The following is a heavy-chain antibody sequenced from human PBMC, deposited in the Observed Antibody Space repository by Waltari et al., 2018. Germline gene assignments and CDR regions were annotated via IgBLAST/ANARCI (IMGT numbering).Heavy chain of an antibody. CDR1: GGSISSGSYY. CDR3: ARDKNLRRCSGGSCYRAGGAFDI. Sequence: QVQLQESGPGLVKPSQTLSLTCTVSGGSISSGSYYWSWIRQPAGKGLEWFGRIYTSESTNYNPSLKSRVTISVDTSKNQFSLKLSSVTAADTAVYYCARDKNLRRCSGGSCYRAGGAFDIWGQGTMVTVSS. CDR2: IYTSEST. D-gene: IGHD2-15*01. V-gene: IGHV4-61*02. J-gene: IGHJ3*02.